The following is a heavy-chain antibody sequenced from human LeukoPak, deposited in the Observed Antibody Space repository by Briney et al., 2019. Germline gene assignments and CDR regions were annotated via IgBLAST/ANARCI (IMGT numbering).Heavy chain of an antibody. D-gene: IGHD4-17*01. CDR3: ARDYGDYLDY. CDR1: GYTFTSYD. CDR2: MSPNSGDT. J-gene: IGHJ4*02. Sequence: ASVKVSCKASGYTFTSYDINWVRQATGQGLEWMGWMSPNSGDTGYAQEFQGRLTMTRDTSISTAYMELSRLRSDDTAVYYCARDYGDYLDYWGQGTLVTVSS. V-gene: IGHV1-8*01.